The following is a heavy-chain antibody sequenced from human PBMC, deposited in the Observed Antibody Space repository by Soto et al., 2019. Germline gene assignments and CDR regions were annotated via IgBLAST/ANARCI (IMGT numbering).Heavy chain of an antibody. CDR2: IYYSGST. Sequence: SETLSLTCTVSGGSISSYYWSWIRQPPGKGLEWIGYIYYSGSTNYNPSLKSRVTISVDTSKTQFSLKLSSVTAADTAVYYCARGGSVYCSGGSSYDFDFWGQGPLVTLSS. D-gene: IGHD2-15*01. CDR1: GGSISSYY. J-gene: IGHJ4*02. CDR3: ARGGSVYCSGGSSYDFDF. V-gene: IGHV4-59*01.